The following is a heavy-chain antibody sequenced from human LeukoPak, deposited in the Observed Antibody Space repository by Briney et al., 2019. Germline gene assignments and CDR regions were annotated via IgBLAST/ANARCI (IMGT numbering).Heavy chain of an antibody. J-gene: IGHJ6*03. CDR2: IYHSRST. D-gene: IGHD3-16*01. V-gene: IGHV4-4*02. CDR3: ARLRGAAQTYYYYYMDV. CDR1: GGSISSSNW. Sequence: SETLSLTCAVSGGSISSSNWWSLVRQPPGKGLEWIGKIYHSRSTNYTPSLKSRVTISVDNSKNPFSLKLNSVTAADPAVYYCARLRGAAQTYYYYYMDVWGKGTTVTISS.